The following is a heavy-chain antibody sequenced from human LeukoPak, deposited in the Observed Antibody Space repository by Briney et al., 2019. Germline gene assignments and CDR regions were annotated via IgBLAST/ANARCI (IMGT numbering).Heavy chain of an antibody. Sequence: GGSLRLSCAASGFTFSSYSMNWVRQAPGKGLEWVSSISSSSSYIYCADSVKGRFTISRDIAKNSLYLQMNSLRAEDTAVYYCARVSGYAFDIWGQGTMVTVSS. J-gene: IGHJ3*02. CDR3: ARVSGYAFDI. CDR1: GFTFSSYS. V-gene: IGHV3-21*01. CDR2: ISSSSSYI.